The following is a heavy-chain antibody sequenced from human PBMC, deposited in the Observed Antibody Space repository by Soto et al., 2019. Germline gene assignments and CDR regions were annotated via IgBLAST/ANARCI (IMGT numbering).Heavy chain of an antibody. Sequence: QVQVVQSGAEVKKPGASVKVSCKTSGYTFNKYPIHWVRQAPGQGLEWMGWINPGNGDTGYSQKFQDRVTITRDTSASTAYMKLSSLRSEDTAVYYCARKDYYDSGMYYFDYWGQGTLVTVSS. CDR3: ARKDYYDSGMYYFDY. CDR1: GYTFNKYP. V-gene: IGHV1-3*01. CDR2: INPGNGDT. J-gene: IGHJ4*02. D-gene: IGHD3-22*01.